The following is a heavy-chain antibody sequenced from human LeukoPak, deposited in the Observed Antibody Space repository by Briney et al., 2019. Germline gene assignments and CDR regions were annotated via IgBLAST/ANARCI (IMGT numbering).Heavy chain of an antibody. D-gene: IGHD3-3*01. CDR3: ARTFWSGYYTGIRY. V-gene: IGHV3-21*01. J-gene: IGHJ4*02. CDR2: ISSSSSYI. CDR1: GFTFSSYS. Sequence: GGSLRLSCAASGFTFSSYSMNWVRQAPGKGLDWVSSISSSSSYIYYADSVKGRFTISRDNAKNSLYLQMNSLRAEDTAVYYCARTFWSGYYTGIRYWGQGTLVTVSS.